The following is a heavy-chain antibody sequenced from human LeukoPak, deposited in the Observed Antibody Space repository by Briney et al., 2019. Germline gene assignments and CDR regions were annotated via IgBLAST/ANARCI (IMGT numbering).Heavy chain of an antibody. J-gene: IGHJ4*02. CDR1: GGSISSSSYY. CDR3: AIRRIAVAGPAPYYFDY. CDR2: IYYSGST. Sequence: SETLSLTCTVSGGSISSSSYYWGWIRQPPGKGLEWIGSIYYSGSTYYNPSLKSRVTISVDTSKNQFSLKLSSVTAADTAVYYCAIRRIAVAGPAPYYFDYWGQGTLVTVSS. V-gene: IGHV4-39*01. D-gene: IGHD6-19*01.